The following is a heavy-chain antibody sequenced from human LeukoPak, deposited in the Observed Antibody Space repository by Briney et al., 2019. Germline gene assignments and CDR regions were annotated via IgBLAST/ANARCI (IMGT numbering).Heavy chain of an antibody. CDR3: ARSLRMDNWFDP. D-gene: IGHD2-2*03. Sequence: ASVKVSCKASGYTFTSYYMHWVRQAPGQGLXXXGIINPSGGSTSYAQKFQGRVTMTRDTSTSTVYMELSSLRSEDTAVYYCARSLRMDNWFDPWGQGTLVTVSS. V-gene: IGHV1-46*01. CDR2: INPSGGST. J-gene: IGHJ5*02. CDR1: GYTFTSYY.